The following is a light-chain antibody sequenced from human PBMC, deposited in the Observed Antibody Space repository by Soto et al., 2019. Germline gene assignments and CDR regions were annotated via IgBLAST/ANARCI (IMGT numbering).Light chain of an antibody. Sequence: IVLTQSPDTLSLSPGERATLSCRASQSVRAYLAWYQQKPGQAPRLLIYDASNRATGIPARFSGSGSGTDFTLTISSLEPEDFAVYYCQQRSSWPLTFGGGTKAEIK. CDR2: DAS. CDR3: QQRSSWPLT. V-gene: IGKV3-11*01. CDR1: QSVRAY. J-gene: IGKJ4*01.